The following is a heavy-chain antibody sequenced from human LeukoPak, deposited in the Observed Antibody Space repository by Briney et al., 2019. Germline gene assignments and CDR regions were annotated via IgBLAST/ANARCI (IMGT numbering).Heavy chain of an antibody. V-gene: IGHV1-2*02. D-gene: IGHD2-2*01. CDR3: ARGVGSSWFDP. Sequence: ASLKASCKASGYTFIAYNIHWVRQAPGQGLEWMAWISPNSGDTNTAQKFQGRVTMTRDRSIDTAYLELSSLTSDDTAVYYCARGVGSSWFDPWGQGTLVTVSS. CDR1: GYTFIAYN. J-gene: IGHJ5*02. CDR2: ISPNSGDT.